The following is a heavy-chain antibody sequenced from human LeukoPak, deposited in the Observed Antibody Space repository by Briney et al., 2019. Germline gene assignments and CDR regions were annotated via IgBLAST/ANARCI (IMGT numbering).Heavy chain of an antibody. V-gene: IGHV1-46*01. J-gene: IGHJ6*02. CDR1: GYTFTSYY. CDR2: INPSGGST. Sequence: ASVKVSCKASGYTFTSYYMHWVRQAPGQGLEWMGIINPSGGSTSYAQKFQGRVTMTRDTSISTAYMELSRLRSDDTAVYYCARVTRMNGMDVWGQGTTVTVSS. CDR3: ARVTRMNGMDV. D-gene: IGHD2-15*01.